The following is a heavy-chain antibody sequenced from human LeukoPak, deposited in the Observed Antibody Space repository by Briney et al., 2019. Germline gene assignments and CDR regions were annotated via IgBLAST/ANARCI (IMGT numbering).Heavy chain of an antibody. CDR2: TYYSGST. J-gene: IGHJ5*02. V-gene: IGHV4-59*01. Sequence: PSETLSLTCTVSGGSISSYYWSWIRQPPGKGLEWIGYTYYSGSTNYNPSLKRRVTISVDTSKNQFSLKLSSVTAADTAVDYCASLSSGSYNWFDPWGQGTLVTVSS. CDR1: GGSISSYY. CDR3: ASLSSGSYNWFDP. D-gene: IGHD1-26*01.